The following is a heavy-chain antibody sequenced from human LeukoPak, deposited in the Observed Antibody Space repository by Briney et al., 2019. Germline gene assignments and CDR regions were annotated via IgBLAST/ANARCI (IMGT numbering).Heavy chain of an antibody. CDR3: AKGAYDYIEIAYFDY. J-gene: IGHJ4*02. CDR2: IIGSSGST. V-gene: IGHV3-23*01. D-gene: IGHD5-12*01. Sequence: PGGSLRLSCVASGFSFNNYAMNWVRQAPGKGLEWVSLIIGSSGSTFYADSVKGRFTISRDKSKNTLYLQMNSLRAGDTAVYYCAKGAYDYIEIAYFDYWGQGSLATVSS. CDR1: GFSFNNYA.